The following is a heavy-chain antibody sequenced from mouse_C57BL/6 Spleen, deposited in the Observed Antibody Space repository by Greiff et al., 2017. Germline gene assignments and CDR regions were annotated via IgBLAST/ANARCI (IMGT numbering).Heavy chain of an antibody. Sequence: EVQLQQSGAELVRPGASVKLSCTASGFNIKDDYMHWVKQRPEQGLEWIGWIDPENGDTEYASKFQGKATITADTSSNTAYLQLSSLTSEDTAVYYCTTDGSSPPFADWGQGTLVTVSA. CDR1: GFNIKDDY. V-gene: IGHV14-4*01. CDR3: TTDGSSPPFAD. J-gene: IGHJ3*01. D-gene: IGHD1-1*01. CDR2: IDPENGDT.